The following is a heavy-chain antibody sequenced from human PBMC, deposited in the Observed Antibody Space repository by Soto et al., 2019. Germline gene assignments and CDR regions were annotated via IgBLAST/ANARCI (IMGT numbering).Heavy chain of an antibody. CDR3: ARAVAGFGYYYYGMDV. CDR2: ISAYNGNT. V-gene: IGHV1-18*01. J-gene: IGHJ6*02. CDR1: GYTFTSYG. D-gene: IGHD6-19*01. Sequence: GASVKVSCKXSGYTFTSYGISWVRQAPGQGLEWMGWISAYNGNTNYAQKLQGRVTMTTDTSTSTAYMELRSLRSDDTAVYYCARAVAGFGYYYYGMDVWGQGTTVTVSS.